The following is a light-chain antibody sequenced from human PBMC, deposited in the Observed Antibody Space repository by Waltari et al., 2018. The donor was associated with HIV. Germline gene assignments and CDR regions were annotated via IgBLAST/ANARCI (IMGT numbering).Light chain of an antibody. CDR3: ATWDDSLNGRI. V-gene: IGLV1-47*01. Sequence: QSVLTQPPSASGTPGQRVTISCSGRSSNIGSNYVYWYQQLQGTAPKLFIYANDRRPSGVPDRFSGSKSGTSASLAISGLRSEDEGDYYCATWDDSLNGRIFGGGTKLTV. CDR2: AND. J-gene: IGLJ2*01. CDR1: SSNIGSNY.